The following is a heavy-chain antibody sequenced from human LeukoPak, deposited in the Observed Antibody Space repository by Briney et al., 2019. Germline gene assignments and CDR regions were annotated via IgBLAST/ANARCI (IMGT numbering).Heavy chain of an antibody. D-gene: IGHD3-3*01. CDR3: ARAGDFWSGYIVL. V-gene: IGHV4-34*01. J-gene: IGHJ2*01. Sequence: SETLSLTCAVYGGSFSSYYWSWIRQPPGKGLERIGEINHSGSTNYNPSLKSRVTISVDTSKNQFYMKLSSVTAADTAVYYCARAGDFWSGYIVLWGRGTLVTV. CDR2: INHSGST. CDR1: GGSFSSYY.